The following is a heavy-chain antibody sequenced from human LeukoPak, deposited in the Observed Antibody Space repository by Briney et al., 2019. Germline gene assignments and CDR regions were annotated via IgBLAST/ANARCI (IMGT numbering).Heavy chain of an antibody. CDR2: INPNSGGT. V-gene: IGHV1-2*02. D-gene: IGHD6-13*01. CDR3: ATVVGAAAGSRAIWYFDL. Sequence: ASVKVSCKASGYTFTGYYMHWVRQAPGQGLEWMGWINPNSGGTNYAQKFQGRVTMTRDTSISTAYMELSSLRSEDTAVYYCATVVGAAAGSRAIWYFDLWGRGTLVTVPS. J-gene: IGHJ2*01. CDR1: GYTFTGYY.